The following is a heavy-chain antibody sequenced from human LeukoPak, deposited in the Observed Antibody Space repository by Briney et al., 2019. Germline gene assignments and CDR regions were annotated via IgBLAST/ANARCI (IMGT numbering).Heavy chain of an antibody. J-gene: IGHJ4*02. Sequence: GGSLRLSCAASGFTFSSYDMHWVRQAPGKGLESVALIRYDGSNKYFADSVKGRFSISRDNSKNTLYLQMNSLRAEDTAVYYCARGSSGWPTTFDYWGQGTLVTVSS. CDR3: ARGSSGWPTTFDY. CDR1: GFTFSSYD. CDR2: IRYDGSNK. V-gene: IGHV3-30*02. D-gene: IGHD6-19*01.